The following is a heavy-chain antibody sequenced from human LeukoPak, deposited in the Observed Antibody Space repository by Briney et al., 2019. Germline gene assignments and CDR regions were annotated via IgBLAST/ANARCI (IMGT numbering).Heavy chain of an antibody. V-gene: IGHV3-7*01. CDR2: IKQDGSEK. CDR1: GFTFSSYW. CDR3: AREVSGVITGLDY. D-gene: IGHD3-22*01. J-gene: IGHJ4*02. Sequence: GGSLRLSCAAPGFTFSSYWMSWVRQAPGKGLEWVANIKQDGSEKYYVDSVKGRFTISRDNAKNSLYLQMNSLRAEDTAVYYCAREVSGVITGLDYWGQGTLVTVSS.